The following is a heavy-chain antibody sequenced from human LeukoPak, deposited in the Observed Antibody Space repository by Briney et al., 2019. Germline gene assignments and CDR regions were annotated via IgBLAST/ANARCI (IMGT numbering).Heavy chain of an antibody. CDR1: GFTFSNYW. CDR2: IYSDGITT. Sequence: PGGSLRLSCVASGFTFSNYWMHWVRHAPGKGLVWVSRIYSDGITTTYADSVKGRFTISRDNAKNTLYLQMNSLRAEDTAVYYCARDSQAAAGTEFDYWGQGTLVTVSS. CDR3: ARDSQAAAGTEFDY. J-gene: IGHJ4*02. V-gene: IGHV3-74*01. D-gene: IGHD6-13*01.